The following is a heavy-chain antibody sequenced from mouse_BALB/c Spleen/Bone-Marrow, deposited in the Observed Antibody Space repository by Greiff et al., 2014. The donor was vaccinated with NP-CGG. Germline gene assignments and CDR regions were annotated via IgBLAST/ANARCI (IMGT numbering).Heavy chain of an antibody. CDR1: GFTFTDYY. V-gene: IGHV7-3*02. D-gene: IGHD2-1*01. CDR2: IRNKANGYTT. J-gene: IGHJ1*01. Sequence: DVKLVESGGGLVQPGGSLRLSCATSGFTFTDYYMSWVRQPPGKELEWLGFIRNKANGYTTEYSASVKGRFTISRDNSQSILYLQMNTLRAEDSATYYCARDKNYGSYWYFDVWGAGTTVTVSS. CDR3: ARDKNYGSYWYFDV.